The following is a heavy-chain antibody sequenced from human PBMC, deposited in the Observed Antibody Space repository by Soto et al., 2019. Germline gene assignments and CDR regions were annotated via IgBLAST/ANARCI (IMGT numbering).Heavy chain of an antibody. V-gene: IGHV1-18*01. CDR1: GYTFTSYG. CDR3: ARDREMATIWEFDY. D-gene: IGHD5-12*01. J-gene: IGHJ4*02. Sequence: ASVKVSCKASGYTFTSYGISWVRQAPGQGLEWMGWISAYNGNTNYAQKLQGRVTMTTDTSTSTAYMELRSLRSDDTAVYYCARDREMATIWEFDYWGQGTPVTVSS. CDR2: ISAYNGNT.